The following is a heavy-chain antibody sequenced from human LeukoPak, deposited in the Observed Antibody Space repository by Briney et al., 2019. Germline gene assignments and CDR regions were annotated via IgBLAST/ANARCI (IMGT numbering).Heavy chain of an antibody. V-gene: IGHV3-30-3*01. J-gene: IGHJ4*02. Sequence: PEGSLRLSCAASGFTFSSYAMHWVRQAPGKGLEWVAVISYDGSNKYYADSVKGRFTISRDNSKNTLYLQMNSLRAEDTAVYYCARDLSYGDSGFDYWGQGTLVTVSS. CDR3: ARDLSYGDSGFDY. CDR1: GFTFSSYA. D-gene: IGHD4-17*01. CDR2: ISYDGSNK.